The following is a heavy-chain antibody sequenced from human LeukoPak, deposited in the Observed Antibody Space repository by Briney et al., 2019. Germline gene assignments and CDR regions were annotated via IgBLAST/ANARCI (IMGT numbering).Heavy chain of an antibody. CDR2: INPNSGGT. Sequence: ASVKVSCKASGYTFTGYYMHWVRQAPGQGLEWMGWINPNSGGTNYAQKFQGRVTMTRDTSISTAYMELSRLRSDDTAVYYCARAAAGSSWYVIDYWGQGTLVTVSS. CDR3: ARAAAGSSWYVIDY. CDR1: GYTFTGYY. V-gene: IGHV1-2*02. J-gene: IGHJ4*02. D-gene: IGHD6-13*01.